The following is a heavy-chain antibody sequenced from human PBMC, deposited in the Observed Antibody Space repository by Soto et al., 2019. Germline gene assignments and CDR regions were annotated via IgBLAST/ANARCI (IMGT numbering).Heavy chain of an antibody. V-gene: IGHV5-10-1*01. CDR2: IDPSDSYT. CDR3: ARGSIAARPGNWFDP. D-gene: IGHD6-6*01. Sequence: LGESLKISCKGSGYSFTSYWISWVRQMPGKGLEWMGRIDPSDSYTNYSPSFQGHVTISADKSISTAYLQWSSLKASDTAMYYCARGSIAARPGNWFDPWGQGTLVTV. CDR1: GYSFTSYW. J-gene: IGHJ5*02.